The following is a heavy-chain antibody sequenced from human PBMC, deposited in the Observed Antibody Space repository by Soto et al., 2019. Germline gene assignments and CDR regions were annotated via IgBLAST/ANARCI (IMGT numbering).Heavy chain of an antibody. D-gene: IGHD3-10*01. J-gene: IGHJ6*02. CDR1: GFTYGAYE. CDR2: ISSSGSIR. Sequence: EVQLVESGGGLVQPGGSLRLSCAVSGFTYGAYEMNWVRQAPGKGLEWVAYISSSGSIRYYADSVQGRFTIFRDNANNSLYLQMNSLRGEDTAVYYCARELRTLDRGVTYSMDVWGQGTTVTVTS. V-gene: IGHV3-48*03. CDR3: ARELRTLDRGVTYSMDV.